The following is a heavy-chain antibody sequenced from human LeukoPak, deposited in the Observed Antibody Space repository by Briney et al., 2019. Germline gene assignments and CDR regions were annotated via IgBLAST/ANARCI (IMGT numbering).Heavy chain of an antibody. CDR3: ARDPMIVGREAFDI. CDR1: DDSSTENRHY. CDR2: IDFSGTT. Sequence: SETLSLTCSVSDDSSTENRHYWGWIRQPPGKGLEWIGSIDFSGTTYFNPSLKSRITISGDRSKNQFSLRLTLVTAADTAVYYCARDPMIVGREAFDIWGQGTMVIVSS. J-gene: IGHJ3*02. V-gene: IGHV4-39*07. D-gene: IGHD3-22*01.